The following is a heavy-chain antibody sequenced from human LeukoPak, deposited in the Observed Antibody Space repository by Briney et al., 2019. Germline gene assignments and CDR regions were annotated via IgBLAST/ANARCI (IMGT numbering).Heavy chain of an antibody. D-gene: IGHD3-22*01. V-gene: IGHV4-30-4*08. Sequence: SETLSLTCTVSGGSISSGDYYWSWIRQPPGKGLEWIGYIYYSGSTYYNPSLKSRVTISVDTSKNQFSLKLSSVTAADTAVYYCARHLGAMIVVGPDAFDIWGQGTMVTVSS. CDR3: ARHLGAMIVVGPDAFDI. CDR1: GGSISSGDYY. J-gene: IGHJ3*02. CDR2: IYYSGST.